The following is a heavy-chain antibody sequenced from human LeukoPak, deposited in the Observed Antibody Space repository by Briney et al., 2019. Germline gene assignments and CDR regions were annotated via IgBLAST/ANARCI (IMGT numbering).Heavy chain of an antibody. V-gene: IGHV1-46*01. D-gene: IGHD6-19*01. Sequence: ASVKVSCKASGYTFTSYYMHWLRQAPGQGLEWMGIINPSGGSTSYAQKFQGRVTMTRDTSTSTVYMELSSLRSEDTAVYYCARDPRRIAVAGYAFDYWGQGTLVTVSS. CDR2: INPSGGST. CDR1: GYTFTSYY. CDR3: ARDPRRIAVAGYAFDY. J-gene: IGHJ4*02.